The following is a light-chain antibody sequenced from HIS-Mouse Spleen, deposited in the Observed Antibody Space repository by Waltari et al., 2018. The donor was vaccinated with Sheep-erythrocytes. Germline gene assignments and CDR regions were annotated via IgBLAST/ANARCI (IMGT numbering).Light chain of an antibody. CDR3: QQYYSTPLT. Sequence: DIVMTQSPDSLAVSLGERATINCKSSQSVLYSSNNKNYLAWYQQKPGQPPKLLMYWASNRESGVPDRFSGSGSGTDFTLTISSLQAEDVGVYYCQQYYSTPLTFGGGTKVEIK. V-gene: IGKV4-1*01. CDR1: QSVLYSSNNKNY. J-gene: IGKJ4*01. CDR2: WAS.